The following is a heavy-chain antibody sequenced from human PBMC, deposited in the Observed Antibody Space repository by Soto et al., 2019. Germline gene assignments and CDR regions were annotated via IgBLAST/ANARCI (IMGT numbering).Heavy chain of an antibody. CDR1: EHTFTTFY. Sequence: ASVKVSCKASEHTFTTFYIHWVRQAPGQGLEWMGIINPSGASTTYAQKFQGRVTITSDTSTGTAYMELSSLRSEDTAVYYCARSTYGRPLDYWGQGTLGTVSS. CDR3: ARSTYGRPLDY. V-gene: IGHV1-46*01. CDR2: INPSGAST. J-gene: IGHJ4*02. D-gene: IGHD1-26*01.